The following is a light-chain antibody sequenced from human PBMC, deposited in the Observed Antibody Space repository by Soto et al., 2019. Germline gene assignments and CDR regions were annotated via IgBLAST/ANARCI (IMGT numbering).Light chain of an antibody. V-gene: IGKV3-15*01. Sequence: EKVMTQSPATRSVSPGARATLSCRAIQSVGRNLEWYQQKPGQAPRLLIYEASTRATGVPERFSGRGYGREFTLTISSLEPEDFAVYYCQHRMNWPLTFGQGTKVDIK. J-gene: IGKJ1*01. CDR1: QSVGRN. CDR3: QHRMNWPLT. CDR2: EAS.